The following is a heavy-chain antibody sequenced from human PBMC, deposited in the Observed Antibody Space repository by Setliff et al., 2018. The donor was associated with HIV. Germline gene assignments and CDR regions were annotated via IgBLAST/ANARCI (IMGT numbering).Heavy chain of an antibody. CDR2: INHSGST. Sequence: PSETLSLTCAVYGGSFSDDSWNWIRQPPGKGLEWVGEINHSGSTNYNPSLKSRITISVDKSKNEFSLRLNTVTAADTAVYYCARGNPNDSWGQGTLVTVSS. J-gene: IGHJ4*02. CDR1: GGSFSDDS. CDR3: ARGNPNDS. V-gene: IGHV4-34*01.